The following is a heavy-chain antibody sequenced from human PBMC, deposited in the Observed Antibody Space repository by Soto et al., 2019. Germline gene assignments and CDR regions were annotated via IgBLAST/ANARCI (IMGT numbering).Heavy chain of an antibody. J-gene: IGHJ6*02. CDR1: GDSVSSNSAA. V-gene: IGHV6-1*01. D-gene: IGHD2-15*01. CDR2: TYYRSKWYN. CDR3: ARGGEDNCSGGSCYFGYYYYYGMDV. Sequence: PSQTLSLTCAISGDSVSSNSAAWNWIRQSPSRGLEWLGRTYYRSKWYNDYAVSVKSRITINPDTSKNQFSLQLNSVTPEDTAVYYCARGGEDNCSGGSCYFGYYYYYGMDVWGQGTTVTVSS.